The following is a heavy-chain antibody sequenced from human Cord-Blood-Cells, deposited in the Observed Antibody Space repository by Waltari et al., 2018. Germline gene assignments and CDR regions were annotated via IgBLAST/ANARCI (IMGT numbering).Heavy chain of an antibody. CDR3: ATVWGWYRLFDY. V-gene: IGHV1-24*01. Sequence: QVQLVQSGAEVKKPGASVKVSCKVSGYTLTELSMHWVRQAPGKGLEWMGVLDPEDGETIYAQKVQGRVTMTEDTSTDTAYMELSSLRSEDTAVYYCATVWGWYRLFDYWGQGTLVTVSS. D-gene: IGHD6-19*01. J-gene: IGHJ4*02. CDR2: LDPEDGET. CDR1: GYTLTELS.